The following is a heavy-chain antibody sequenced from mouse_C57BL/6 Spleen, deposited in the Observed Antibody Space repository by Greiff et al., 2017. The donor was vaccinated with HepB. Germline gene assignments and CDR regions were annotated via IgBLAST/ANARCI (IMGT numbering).Heavy chain of an antibody. CDR2: IDPSDSYT. J-gene: IGHJ2*01. CDR3: AKGYDGYSYYFDY. CDR1: GYTFTSYW. Sequence: QVQLQQSGAELVMPGASVKLSCKASGYTFTSYWMHWVKQRPGQGLEWIGEIDPSDSYTNYNQKFKGKSTLTVDKSSSTAYMQLSSLTSEDSAVYYCAKGYDGYSYYFDYWGQGTTLTVSS. V-gene: IGHV1-69*01. D-gene: IGHD2-3*01.